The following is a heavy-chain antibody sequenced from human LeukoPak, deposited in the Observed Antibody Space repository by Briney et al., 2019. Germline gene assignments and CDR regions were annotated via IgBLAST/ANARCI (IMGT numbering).Heavy chain of an antibody. D-gene: IGHD5-18*01. CDR3: ARDGYTYGSFDY. J-gene: IGHJ4*02. CDR1: GGSISSSSDF. Sequence: SDTLSLTCSVSGGSISSSSDFWGWIRQPPGKGLKWIGSIYYSGSTYSNPSLKSRVTISVDTSKSQFSLKLSSVTAADTAVYYCARDGYTYGSFDYWGQGTLVTVSS. CDR2: IYYSGST. V-gene: IGHV4-39*01.